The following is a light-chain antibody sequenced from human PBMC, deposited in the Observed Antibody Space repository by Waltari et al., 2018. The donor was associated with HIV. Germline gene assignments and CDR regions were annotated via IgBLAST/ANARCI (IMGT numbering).Light chain of an antibody. J-gene: IGLJ2*01. Sequence: SYELTQPPSVSVSPGQTAIITCSGDKLGAQYASWYQQRPGQSPVLVIYEDVKRPSGIPERFSGSNSGNTATLTISGTQAMDESDYYCQAWDSHNVIFGGGTKLTVL. CDR2: EDV. CDR3: QAWDSHNVI. V-gene: IGLV3-1*01. CDR1: KLGAQY.